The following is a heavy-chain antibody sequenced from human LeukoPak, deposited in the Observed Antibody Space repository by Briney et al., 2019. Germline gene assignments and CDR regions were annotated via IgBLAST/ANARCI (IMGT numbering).Heavy chain of an antibody. D-gene: IGHD3-10*01. V-gene: IGHV4-61*02. J-gene: IGHJ6*03. CDR1: GGSISSGSYY. CDR2: IYTSGST. Sequence: PSQTLSLTCTVSGGSISSGSYYWSWIRQPAGKGLEWIVRIYTSGSTNYNPSLKRRVTISVDTSKNQFSLKLSSVTAADTAVYYCARVEEGYGSGRRENYYYYYMDVWGKGTTVTISS. CDR3: ARVEEGYGSGRRENYYYYYMDV.